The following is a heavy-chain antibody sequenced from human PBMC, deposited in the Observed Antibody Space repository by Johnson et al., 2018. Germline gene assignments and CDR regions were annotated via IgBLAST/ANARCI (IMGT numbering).Heavy chain of an antibody. CDR1: GFTFSSYW. CDR2: IKQAGSEK. CDR3: ARVRPVAATRGEYYMDV. V-gene: IGHV3-7*01. J-gene: IGHJ6*03. Sequence: VQLVESGGGLVQPGGSLRLPCAASGFTFSSYWMSWVRQAPGKGLEWVANIKQAGSEKYYVDSVKGRFPISRDNARNSLYLQINSLRAEDMAVYSCARVRPVAATRGEYYMDVWGKGATVTVSS. D-gene: IGHD2-15*01.